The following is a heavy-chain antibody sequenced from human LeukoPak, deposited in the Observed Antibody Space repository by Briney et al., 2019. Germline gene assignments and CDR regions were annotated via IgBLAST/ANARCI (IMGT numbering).Heavy chain of an antibody. D-gene: IGHD3-10*01. CDR3: AKSATMVRVLDY. CDR2: ISYDGSNK. Sequence: PGRSLRLSCAASGFTFSSYGMHWVRQAPGKGLEWVAVISYDGSNKYYADSVKGRFTISRDNSKSTLYLQMNSLRAEDTAVYYCAKSATMVRVLDYWGQGTLVTVSS. V-gene: IGHV3-30*18. CDR1: GFTFSSYG. J-gene: IGHJ4*02.